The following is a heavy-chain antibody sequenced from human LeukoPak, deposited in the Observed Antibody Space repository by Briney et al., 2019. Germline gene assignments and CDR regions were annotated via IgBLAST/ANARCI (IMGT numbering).Heavy chain of an antibody. D-gene: IGHD1-26*01. CDR1: GFTFSNYA. Sequence: GGSLRLSCAASGFTFSNYAMSWVRQAAGKGLEWVSTITGGGGSTYYADSVKGRLTISRDDFKNTLYLQMSSLRDEDTAVYYCTTYSRSLDYWGQGTLVTVSS. J-gene: IGHJ4*02. CDR3: TTYSRSLDY. V-gene: IGHV3-23*01. CDR2: ITGGGGST.